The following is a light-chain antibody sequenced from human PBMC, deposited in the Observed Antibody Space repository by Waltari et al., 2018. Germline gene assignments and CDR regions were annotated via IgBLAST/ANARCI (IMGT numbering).Light chain of an antibody. CDR2: WAS. V-gene: IGKV4-1*01. CDR3: QQYDDTPYT. CDR1: QSVLYSPNNKNY. J-gene: IGKJ2*01. Sequence: DIVMTQSPDSLAVSLGERATINCKSSQSVLYSPNNKNYLAWYQQKPGQPPKLLIYWASTRESGAPARFSGSGSGTDFTLTISSLQAEDVAVYYCQQYDDTPYTFGQGTKLEIK.